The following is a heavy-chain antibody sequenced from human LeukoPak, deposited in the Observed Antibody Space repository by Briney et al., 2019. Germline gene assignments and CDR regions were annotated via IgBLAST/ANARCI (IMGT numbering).Heavy chain of an antibody. CDR1: GGSISSGGYS. CDR2: IYHSGST. Sequence: PSETLSLTCAVSGGSISSGGYSWSWIGQPPGKGLEWIGYIYHSGSTYYNPSLKSRVTISVDRSKNQFSLKLSSVTAADTAVYYCASMTTVTFLFDYWGQGTLVTVSS. CDR3: ASMTTVTFLFDY. J-gene: IGHJ4*02. V-gene: IGHV4-30-2*01. D-gene: IGHD4-17*01.